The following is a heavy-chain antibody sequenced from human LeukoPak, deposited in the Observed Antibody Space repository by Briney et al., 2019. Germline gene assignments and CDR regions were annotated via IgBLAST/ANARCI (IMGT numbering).Heavy chain of an antibody. CDR3: ARESWHYGTDAFDV. J-gene: IGHJ3*01. D-gene: IGHD1-7*01. CDR2: ISYDGSNK. V-gene: IGHV3-30-3*01. Sequence: GGSLRLSCAASGFTFSSYAMHWVRQAPGKGLEWVAVISYDGSNKYYADSVKGRFTISRDNSKNTLYLQMNSLRAEDTAVYYCARESWHYGTDAFDVWGQGTMVTVSS. CDR1: GFTFSSYA.